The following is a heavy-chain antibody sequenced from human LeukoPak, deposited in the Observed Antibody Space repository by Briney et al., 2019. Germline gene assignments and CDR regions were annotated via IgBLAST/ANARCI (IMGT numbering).Heavy chain of an antibody. V-gene: IGHV1-46*01. D-gene: IGHD2-21*02. Sequence: ASVKVSCKASGYSFTSSDISWVRQAPGQGLEWMGIINPSGGSTSYAQKFQGRVTITADKSTSTAYMELSSLRSEDTAVYYCARDRGGIVVVTANDYWGQGTLVTVSS. CDR2: INPSGGST. CDR1: GYSFTSSD. CDR3: ARDRGGIVVVTANDY. J-gene: IGHJ4*02.